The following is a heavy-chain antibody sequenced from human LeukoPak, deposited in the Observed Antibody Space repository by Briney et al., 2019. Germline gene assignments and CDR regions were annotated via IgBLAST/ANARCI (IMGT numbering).Heavy chain of an antibody. CDR3: GTDRAQLATLRGTFDI. J-gene: IGHJ3*02. CDR2: FDPEDGET. CDR1: GYTLTELS. V-gene: IGHV1-24*01. Sequence: ASVKVSCKVSGYTLTELSMHWVRQAPGKGLEWMGGFDPEDGETIYAQKFQGRVTMTEDTSTDTAYMELSSLRAEDTAVYYCGTDRAQLATLRGTFDIWGQGTMVTVSS. D-gene: IGHD6-6*01.